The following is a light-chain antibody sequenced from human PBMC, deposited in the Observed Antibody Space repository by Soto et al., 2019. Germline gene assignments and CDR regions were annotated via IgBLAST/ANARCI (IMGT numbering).Light chain of an antibody. CDR2: WAS. CDR3: QQYYTTPPF. Sequence: DIVMTQSPDSLAVSLGERATINCKSSQSVFYDSNNKNYLAWYQQKPGQPPKLLIYWASIRESGVPDRFSGSGSETDFTLTISRVQAADVAVYYCQQYYTTPPFFGQGTKLAIK. J-gene: IGKJ2*01. V-gene: IGKV4-1*01. CDR1: QSVFYDSNNKNY.